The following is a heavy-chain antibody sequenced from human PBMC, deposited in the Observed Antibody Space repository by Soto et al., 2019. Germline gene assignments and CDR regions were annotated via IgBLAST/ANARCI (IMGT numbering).Heavy chain of an antibody. D-gene: IGHD2-15*01. Sequence: QVQLQQWGAGLLKPSETLSLTCAVYGGSFSGYYWSWIRQPPGKGLGWIGEINHSGSTNYNPSLKSRVTISVDTSKNQFSLKLSSVTAADTAVYYCASNPATYCSGGSCYSGHYYYYGMDVWGQGTTVTVSS. CDR2: INHSGST. CDR1: GGSFSGYY. J-gene: IGHJ6*02. CDR3: ASNPATYCSGGSCYSGHYYYYGMDV. V-gene: IGHV4-34*01.